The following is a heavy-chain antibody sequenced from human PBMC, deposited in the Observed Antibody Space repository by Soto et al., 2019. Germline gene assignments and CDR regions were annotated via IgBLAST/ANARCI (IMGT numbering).Heavy chain of an antibody. CDR2: IYYTAST. Sequence: PSATLSLTCTVSGGSISSSSYYWGWIRQPPGKGLEWIGSIYYTASTYYNPSLKSRVTISVDTSKNQFSLKLSSVTAADTAVYYCTRHYGYCSGGNCYSIAFDIWGQGTMVTVSS. V-gene: IGHV4-39*01. J-gene: IGHJ3*02. D-gene: IGHD2-15*01. CDR3: TRHYGYCSGGNCYSIAFDI. CDR1: GGSISSSSYY.